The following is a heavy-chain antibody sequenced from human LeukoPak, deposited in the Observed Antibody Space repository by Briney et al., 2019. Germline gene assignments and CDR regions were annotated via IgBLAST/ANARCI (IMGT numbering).Heavy chain of an antibody. CDR3: ARVDNYDSGTYYMDWLDP. J-gene: IGHJ5*02. D-gene: IGHD3-10*01. V-gene: IGHV1-18*01. CDR2: ISAYNGKT. Sequence: ASVKVSCEASGFTFTNYYITWVRQAPGQWLEWMGWISAYNGKTNYAQNLQDRVTMTTDTTTSTAYMEVRSLRSDDTAVYYCARVDNYDSGTYYMDWLDPWGQGTLVTVSS. CDR1: GFTFTNYY.